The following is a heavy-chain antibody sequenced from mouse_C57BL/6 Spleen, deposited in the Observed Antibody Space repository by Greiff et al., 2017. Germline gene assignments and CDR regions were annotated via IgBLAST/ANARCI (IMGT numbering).Heavy chain of an antibody. D-gene: IGHD1-1*01. CDR1: GYAFSSYW. V-gene: IGHV1-80*01. J-gene: IGHJ4*01. Sequence: VQLQQSGAELVKPGASVKISCKASGYAFSSYWMNWVKQRPGKGLEWIGQIYPGDGDTNYNGKFKGKATLTADKSSSTAYMQLSSLTSEDSAVYFCAYYYGSSYGYYAMDYWGQGTSVTVSS. CDR2: IYPGDGDT. CDR3: AYYYGSSYGYYAMDY.